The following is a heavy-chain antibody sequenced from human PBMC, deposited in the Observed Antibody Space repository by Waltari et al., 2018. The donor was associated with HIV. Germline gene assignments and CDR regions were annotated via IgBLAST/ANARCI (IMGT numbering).Heavy chain of an antibody. Sequence: VQLKKSGPGLVKPSETLSPTCTLSGCPISSYYWSWIRQPPGKGLELIGYIYYRGSTNYNPSLKSRVTISVDTSKNQFSLKLSSVTAADTAVYYCAIKVGGVHYWGQGTLVTVSS. CDR2: IYYRGST. J-gene: IGHJ4*02. CDR3: AIKVGGVHY. V-gene: IGHV4-59*01. CDR1: GCPISSYY. D-gene: IGHD3-16*01.